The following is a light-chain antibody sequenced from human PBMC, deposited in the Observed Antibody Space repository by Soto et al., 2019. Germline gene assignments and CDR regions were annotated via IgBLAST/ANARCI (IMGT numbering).Light chain of an antibody. V-gene: IGKV3-15*01. CDR2: DTS. Sequence: EVVMRQSPANLSVPPGEGGTISCSASQGIGDTLAWYQHKPGQTPRLLIYDTSTRATGVPTRFSGSRSGAEFTLTINSLQSEDFAVYYCQPYNNWPLTCGGGPRGAIK. CDR3: QPYNNWPLT. J-gene: IGKJ4*01. CDR1: QGIGDT.